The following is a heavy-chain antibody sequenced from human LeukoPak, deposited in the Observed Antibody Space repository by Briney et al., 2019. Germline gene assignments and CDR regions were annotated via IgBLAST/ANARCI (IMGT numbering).Heavy chain of an antibody. CDR3: ARGGYYDILTGYYKVGYFDY. V-gene: IGHV4-34*01. CDR2: INHSGST. Sequence: SETLSLTCAVYGGSFSGYYWSWIRQPPGKGLEWIGEINHSGSTNYNPSLKSRVTISVDTSKNQFSLKLSSVTAADTAVYYCARGGYYDILTGYYKVGYFDYWGQGILVTVSS. D-gene: IGHD3-9*01. CDR1: GGSFSGYY. J-gene: IGHJ4*02.